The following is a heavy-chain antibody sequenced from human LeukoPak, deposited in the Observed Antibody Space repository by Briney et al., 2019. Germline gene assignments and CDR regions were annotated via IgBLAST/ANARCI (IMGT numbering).Heavy chain of an antibody. CDR1: GGSISSYD. V-gene: IGHV4-4*07. D-gene: IGHD3-9*01. CDR2: TYTSGST. Sequence: PSETLSLTCTVSGGSISSYDWSWIRQPAGKGLEWIGRTYTSGSTNYNPSLKSRVTMSVDMSKNQFSLKLSSVTAADTAVYYCARHHKYYDILTGYQLSYYFDYWGQGTLVTVSS. J-gene: IGHJ4*02. CDR3: ARHHKYYDILTGYQLSYYFDY.